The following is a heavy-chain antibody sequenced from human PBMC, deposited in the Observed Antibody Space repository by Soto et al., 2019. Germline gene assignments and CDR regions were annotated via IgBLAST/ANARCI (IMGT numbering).Heavy chain of an antibody. J-gene: IGHJ4*02. V-gene: IGHV3-30*03. CDR2: ISYDGSHK. CDR3: APWFGEFDK. CDR1: GFTFSSYG. Sequence: QVQLLESGGGVVQPVRSLRLSCASSGFTFSSYGMHWVRQAPGKGLEWVAVISYDGSHKYYADSVKGRFTIDRDNSKNTLYLQMNSLRVEDTAVYYCAPWFGEFDKGGQGNLVTVS. D-gene: IGHD3-10*01.